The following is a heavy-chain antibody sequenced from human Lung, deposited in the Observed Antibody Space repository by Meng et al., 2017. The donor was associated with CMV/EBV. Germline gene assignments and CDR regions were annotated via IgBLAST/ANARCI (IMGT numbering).Heavy chain of an antibody. D-gene: IGHD1-26*01. Sequence: GGSLRLSCAASGFTFSTFAMSWVRQAPGKGLQWVSVIYSGDDSTYYADSVKGRFTISRDNSKNMLYLQMNSLRAEDSAVYFCAKGKWGGYYYYYGMDVWGRRTTVTLSS. J-gene: IGHJ6*02. CDR3: AKGKWGGYYYYYGMDV. CDR1: GFTFSTFA. CDR2: IYSGDDST. V-gene: IGHV3-23*03.